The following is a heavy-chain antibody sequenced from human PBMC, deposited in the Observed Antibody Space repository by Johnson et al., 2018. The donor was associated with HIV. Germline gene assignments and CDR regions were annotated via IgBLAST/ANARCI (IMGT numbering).Heavy chain of an antibody. CDR3: AKGEAATPVTLDI. CDR1: GFTVSSNY. D-gene: IGHD2-15*01. J-gene: IGHJ3*02. V-gene: IGHV3-30*18. CDR2: ISYDGSNK. Sequence: QVQLVESGGGLIQPGGSLRLSCAASGFTVSSNYMSWVRQAPGKGLEWVAVISYDGSNKYYADSVKGRFTISRDNSQNTLYMQRNSLRAEDTAVYYCAKGEAATPVTLDIGGQGTMVTVSS.